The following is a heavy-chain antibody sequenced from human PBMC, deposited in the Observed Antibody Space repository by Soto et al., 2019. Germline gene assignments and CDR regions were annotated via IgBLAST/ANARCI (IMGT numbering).Heavy chain of an antibody. J-gene: IGHJ6*02. D-gene: IGHD5-18*01. Sequence: QVQLVESGGGVVQPGRSRRLSCAASGFTFRSYGMHWARQAPGKGLEWVAVIWHDGSNKYYVESVKGRFTISRDNSKNTLSLQMNSLRAEDTAVYYWARDRLRVDTGMSPEYYGMDVWGQGTTVTVAS. CDR1: GFTFRSYG. V-gene: IGHV3-33*01. CDR2: IWHDGSNK. CDR3: ARDRLRVDTGMSPEYYGMDV.